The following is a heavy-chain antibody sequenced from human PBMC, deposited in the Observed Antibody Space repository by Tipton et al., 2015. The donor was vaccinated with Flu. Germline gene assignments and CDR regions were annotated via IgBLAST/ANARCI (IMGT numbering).Heavy chain of an antibody. CDR1: GASISSYY. J-gene: IGHJ4*02. D-gene: IGHD4/OR15-4a*01. V-gene: IGHV4-59*01. CDR2: VHYTGTT. CDR3: ARDNYLIPGALVY. Sequence: TLSLTCSLSGASISSYYWTWIRQPPGKGLEWIGHVHYTGTTNYNFSLKNRVTISLDTSKTQFSLVLNSVTAADTALYFCARDNYLIPGALVYWGQGALVTVSS.